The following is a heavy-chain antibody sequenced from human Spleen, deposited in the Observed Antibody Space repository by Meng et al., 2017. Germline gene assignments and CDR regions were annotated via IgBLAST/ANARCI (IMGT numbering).Heavy chain of an antibody. D-gene: IGHD6-19*01. V-gene: IGHV3-23*01. J-gene: IGHJ4*02. CDR3: AKSRTAWYHDY. CDR2: ITDSGGGT. CDR1: GFTFRNYA. Sequence: GGSLRLSCAASGFTFRNYAMTWVRQAPGKGLEWVSAITDSGGGTSYADSVKGRFTISRDNSKNTLYLQMNSLRAEDTAVYYCAKSRTAWYHDYWGQGTLVTVSS.